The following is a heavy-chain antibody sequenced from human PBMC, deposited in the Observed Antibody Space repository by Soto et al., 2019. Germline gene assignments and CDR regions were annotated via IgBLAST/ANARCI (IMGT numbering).Heavy chain of an antibody. CDR1: GDSVSSNSAA. CDR3: ARDEAIVALGYYYGMDV. V-gene: IGHV6-1*01. D-gene: IGHD3-22*01. Sequence: SPTLSLTCAISGDSVSSNSAAWNWIRQSPSRGLEWLGRTYYRSKWYNDYAVSVKSRITINPDTSKNQFSLQLNSVTPEDTAVYYCARDEAIVALGYYYGMDVWGQGTTVTVSS. CDR2: TYYRSKWYN. J-gene: IGHJ6*02.